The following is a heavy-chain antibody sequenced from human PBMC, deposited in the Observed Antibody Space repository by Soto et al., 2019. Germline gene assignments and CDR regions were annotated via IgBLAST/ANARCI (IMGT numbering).Heavy chain of an antibody. J-gene: IGHJ5*02. CDR2: ISVYSDDT. CDR1: GYTFSNYG. CDR3: ERVVPGAEAWFDP. D-gene: IGHD2-2*01. Sequence: QVQLVQSGGEVKRPGASVKVSCKTSGYTFSNYGITWVRQAPGQPLEWLGWISVYSDDTNYAQKFQDRVAMTTDTSTTTAYMELRSLRSDDTADYYSERVVPGAEAWFDPWGQGTLVTVSS. V-gene: IGHV1-18*01.